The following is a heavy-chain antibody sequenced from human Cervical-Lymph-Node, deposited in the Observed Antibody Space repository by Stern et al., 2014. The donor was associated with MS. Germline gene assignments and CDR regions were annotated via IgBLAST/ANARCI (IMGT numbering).Heavy chain of an antibody. V-gene: IGHV5-51*01. Sequence: EVQLVQSGAEVKKPGESLKISCKLSGYSFTIYYIAWVRQMPGKGLEWMGVIYHYDSEPTYSPSFQGQVTISADKSIPTAYLQWSSLRASDTAMYYCARHVQGFDYWGQGTLVTVSS. CDR3: ARHVQGFDY. CDR2: IYHYDSEP. CDR1: GYSFTIYY. J-gene: IGHJ4*02.